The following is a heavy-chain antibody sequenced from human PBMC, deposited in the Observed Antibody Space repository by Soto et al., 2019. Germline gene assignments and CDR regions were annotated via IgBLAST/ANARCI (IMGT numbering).Heavy chain of an antibody. CDR2: TYYRSKWYY. Sequence: SETLSLTCAITGDSVSSNSAGWSWVRQSPSRGLEWLGRTYYRSKWYYEYAVSVRGRITINPDTSKNQYSLQLNSVTPEDTAVYFCARGEQYSGRIFDYWGQGTLVTVSS. CDR3: ARGEQYSGRIFDY. D-gene: IGHD1-26*01. V-gene: IGHV6-1*01. J-gene: IGHJ4*01. CDR1: GDSVSSNSAG.